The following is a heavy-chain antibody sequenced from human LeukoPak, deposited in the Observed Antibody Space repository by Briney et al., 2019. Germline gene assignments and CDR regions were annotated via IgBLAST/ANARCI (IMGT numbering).Heavy chain of an antibody. V-gene: IGHV3-66*01. CDR2: IYSGGST. CDR1: GFTFSNYA. J-gene: IGHJ4*02. Sequence: GGSLRLSCAASGFTFSNYAMNWVRQTPGKGLEWVSVIYSGGSTYYADSVKGRFTISRDNSKNTLYLQMNSLRAEDTAVYYCARGKRYCSSTSCYFDYWGQGTLVTVSS. CDR3: ARGKRYCSSTSCYFDY. D-gene: IGHD2-2*01.